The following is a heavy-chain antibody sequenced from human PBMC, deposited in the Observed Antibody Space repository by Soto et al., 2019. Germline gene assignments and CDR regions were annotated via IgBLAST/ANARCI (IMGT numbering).Heavy chain of an antibody. CDR3: AKDGGGYNYGYVMLDKYYYGMDV. Sequence: QVQLVESGGGVVQPGRSLRLSCAASGFTFSTYAMHWVRQAPGKGLEWVAVISYDGTNKYYADSVRGRFTISRDNSKITLFLQMNSLRDEDTAVYYCAKDGGGYNYGYVMLDKYYYGMDVWGQGTTVTVSS. D-gene: IGHD5-18*01. CDR1: GFTFSTYA. V-gene: IGHV3-30-3*01. CDR2: ISYDGTNK. J-gene: IGHJ6*02.